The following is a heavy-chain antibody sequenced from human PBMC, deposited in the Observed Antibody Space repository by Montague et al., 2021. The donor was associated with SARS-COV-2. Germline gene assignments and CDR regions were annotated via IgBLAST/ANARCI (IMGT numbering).Heavy chain of an antibody. V-gene: IGHV4-59*01. CDR3: ARAQNTCFIANCVNYFEV. D-gene: IGHD1-1*01. J-gene: IGHJ4*02. Sequence: SETLSLTREVSGGSISSYYWSWIRQSPGKGLEWIGYVHYTGSTKYNPSLKTRVTLSLDTPKNHFSLKLSSVTAADTAVYYCARAQNTCFIANCVNYFEVWGLGALVTVSS. CDR1: GGSISSYY. CDR2: VHYTGST.